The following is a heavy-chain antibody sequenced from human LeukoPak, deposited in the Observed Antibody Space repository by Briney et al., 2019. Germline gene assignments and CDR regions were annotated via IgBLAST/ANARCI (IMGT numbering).Heavy chain of an antibody. D-gene: IGHD2-21*01. V-gene: IGHV5-51*01. J-gene: IGHJ2*01. CDR2: ILPGDSNV. CDR3: AAIRVSRPWYFHL. CDR1: GFSFSTYW. Sequence: GESLKISCQSSGFSFSTYWIGWVRQMPGKGLDWMGAILPGDSNVRYSPSFQGQVTISVDKSTDTASLEWSSLRASDTGMYYCAAIRVSRPWYFHLWGRGTPVTVSS.